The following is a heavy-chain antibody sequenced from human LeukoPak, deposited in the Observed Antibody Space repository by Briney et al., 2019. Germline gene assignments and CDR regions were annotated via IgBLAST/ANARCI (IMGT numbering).Heavy chain of an antibody. D-gene: IGHD5-24*01. CDR3: ARDGYNYDGFDY. CDR2: IYYSGST. J-gene: IGHJ4*02. CDR1: GGSISSHY. Sequence: PSETLSLTCTVSGGSISSHYWSWIRQPPGKGLEWIGYIYYSGSTNYNPSLKSRVTISVDTSKNQFFLKLSSVTAADTAVYYCARDGYNYDGFDYWGQGTLVTVSS. V-gene: IGHV4-59*11.